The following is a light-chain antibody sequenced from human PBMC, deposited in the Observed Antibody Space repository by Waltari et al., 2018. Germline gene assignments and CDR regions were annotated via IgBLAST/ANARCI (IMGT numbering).Light chain of an antibody. Sequence: QSVLSQPPSASGTPGQRVTISCSGSNYNIGNNFVYWYHQLPGTAPKLLIYRNNRRPCGVPDRFSGSKSGTSASLAISGLRSEDEADYYCASWDGSLGGVIFGGGTKLTVL. CDR2: RNN. CDR3: ASWDGSLGGVI. J-gene: IGLJ2*01. V-gene: IGLV1-47*01. CDR1: NYNIGNNF.